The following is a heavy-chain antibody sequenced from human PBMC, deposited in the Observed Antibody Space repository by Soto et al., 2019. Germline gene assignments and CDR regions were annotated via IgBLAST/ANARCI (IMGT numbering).Heavy chain of an antibody. Sequence: GGSLRLSCAASGFTFDTYAMSWVRQAPGKGLEWVSSISASGDSTYSGDSVKGRLRISRDNSKNTVFLQMNSLRAEDTAVYYCAKDWTGDSCRRGGCLGHWGQGTLVTVSS. CDR1: GFTFDTYA. V-gene: IGHV3-23*01. J-gene: IGHJ4*02. CDR2: ISASGDST. CDR3: AKDWTGDSCRRGGCLGH. D-gene: IGHD2-15*01.